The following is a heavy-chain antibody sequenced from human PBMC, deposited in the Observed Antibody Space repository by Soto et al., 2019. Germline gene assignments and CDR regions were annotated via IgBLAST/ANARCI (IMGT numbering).Heavy chain of an antibody. D-gene: IGHD6-19*01. V-gene: IGHV1-18*01. J-gene: IGHJ3*02. Sequence: ASVKVSCKASGYTFTSYGISWVRQAPGQVLEWMGWISAYNGNTNYAQKLQGRVTMTTDTSTSTAYMELRSLRSDDTAVYYCARDSAVADPLDYAFYIWGQGTRVTVSS. CDR3: ARDSAVADPLDYAFYI. CDR2: ISAYNGNT. CDR1: GYTFTSYG.